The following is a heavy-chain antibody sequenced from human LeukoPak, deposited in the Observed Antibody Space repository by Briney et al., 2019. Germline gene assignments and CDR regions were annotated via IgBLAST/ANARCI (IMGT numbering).Heavy chain of an antibody. J-gene: IGHJ6*03. CDR1: GFTFSRHW. V-gene: IGHV3-30*02. Sequence: GGSLRLSCAASGFTFSRHWMSWVRQAPGKGLEWVAFIRYDGDIKYYADSVKGRFTISRDNSKNTLYLQMNSLTAEDTAVYYCAKGEGWQQPYYYYMDVWGKGTTVTISS. D-gene: IGHD6-13*01. CDR2: IRYDGDIK. CDR3: AKGEGWQQPYYYYMDV.